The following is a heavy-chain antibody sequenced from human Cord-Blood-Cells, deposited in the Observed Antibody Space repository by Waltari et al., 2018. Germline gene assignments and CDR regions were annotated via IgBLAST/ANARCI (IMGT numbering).Heavy chain of an antibody. J-gene: IGHJ3*02. CDR3: ARVGAAAGRTDAFDI. CDR2: MNPNSGNT. Sequence: QVQLVQSAAEVKKPGASVKVSCKASGYTFTSYDINWMRQATGQGLAWMGWMNPNSGNTGYAQKFQGRVTITRNTSRSTAYMELSSLRSEDTAVYYCARVGAAAGRTDAFDIWGQGTMVTVSS. V-gene: IGHV1-8*03. D-gene: IGHD6-13*01. CDR1: GYTFTSYD.